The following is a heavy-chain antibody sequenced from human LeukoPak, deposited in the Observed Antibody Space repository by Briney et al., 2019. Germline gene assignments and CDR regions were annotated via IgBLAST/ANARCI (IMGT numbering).Heavy chain of an antibody. CDR3: AKRKVVGAIDY. D-gene: IGHD1-26*01. CDR1: GFNFKAYA. Sequence: GGSLRLSCVASGFNFKAYAMSWVRQAPGNGLEWVSTLTDTGGNTYYADSVKGRFTISRDNSKNTLYLQMNSLRAEDTAIYYCAKRKVVGAIDYWGQGTLVTVSS. CDR2: LTDTGGNT. V-gene: IGHV3-23*01. J-gene: IGHJ4*02.